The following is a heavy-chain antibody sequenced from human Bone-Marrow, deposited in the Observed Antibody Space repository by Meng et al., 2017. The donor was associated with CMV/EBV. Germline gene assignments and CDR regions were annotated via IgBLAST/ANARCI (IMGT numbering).Heavy chain of an antibody. CDR1: GFTFDDYA. Sequence: SLKISCAASGFTFDDYAMHWVRQAPGKGLEWVSGISWNSGSIGYADSGRGRFTISRDNSKNTLYLQMNSLRPEDTAVYYCAKSGRGGYCSGGTTCSDWFDTWGQGTLVTVSS. J-gene: IGHJ5*02. CDR2: ISWNSGSI. D-gene: IGHD2-15*01. V-gene: IGHV3-9*01. CDR3: AKSGRGGYCSGGTTCSDWFDT.